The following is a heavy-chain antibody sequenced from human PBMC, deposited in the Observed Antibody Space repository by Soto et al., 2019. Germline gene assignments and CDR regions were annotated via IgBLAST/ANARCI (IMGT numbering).Heavy chain of an antibody. D-gene: IGHD6-6*01. CDR2: IYPGDSDT. CDR3: ASQNSSGYYYYGMDV. Sequence: GEFLKISCKGSGYSFTSYWIGWVRQMPGKGLEWMGIIYPGDSDTRYSPSFQGQVTISADKSISTAYLQWSSLKASDTAMYYCASQNSSGYYYYGMDVWGQGTTVTVSS. J-gene: IGHJ6*02. CDR1: GYSFTSYW. V-gene: IGHV5-51*01.